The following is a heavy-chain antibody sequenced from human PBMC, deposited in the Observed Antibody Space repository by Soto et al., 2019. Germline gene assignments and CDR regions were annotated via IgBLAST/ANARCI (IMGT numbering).Heavy chain of an antibody. J-gene: IGHJ5*02. CDR2: ISYTGST. Sequence: QVHLQESGPGLVKPSETLSLTCTVSGDSISRYYWSWIRQPPGKGLEWVGYISYTGSTIYNPSLVGRATISLDTSKNHVSLSLNSVTVEDTAVYYCASVGELPVWFDPWGRGTLVTVSS. CDR3: ASVGELPVWFDP. CDR1: GDSISRYY. D-gene: IGHD3-10*01. V-gene: IGHV4-59*13.